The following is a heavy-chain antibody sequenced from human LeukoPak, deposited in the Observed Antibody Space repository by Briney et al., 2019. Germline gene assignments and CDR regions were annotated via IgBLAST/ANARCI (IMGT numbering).Heavy chain of an antibody. V-gene: IGHV4-59*01. CDR2: IYYSGST. CDR1: GGSISSYY. J-gene: IGHJ3*02. Sequence: SETLSLTCTVSGGSISSYYWSWIRQPPGKGLEWIGYIYYSGSTNYNPSLKSRVTISVDTSKNQFSLKLSSVTAADTAVYYCARDRSVHHYDFWSGHRSEAAFDIWGQGTMVTVSS. D-gene: IGHD3-3*01. CDR3: ARDRSVHHYDFWSGHRSEAAFDI.